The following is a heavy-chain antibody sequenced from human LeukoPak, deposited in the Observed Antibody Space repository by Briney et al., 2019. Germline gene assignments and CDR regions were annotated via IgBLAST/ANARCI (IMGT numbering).Heavy chain of an antibody. D-gene: IGHD3-3*01. V-gene: IGHV4-31*03. Sequence: SQTLSLTCTVSGGSISSGGYSWSWIRQHPGKGLEWIGYIYYSGSTYYNPSLKSRVTISVDTSKNQFSLKLSSVTAADTAVYYCARSGYFRIWVYGMDVWGQGTTVTVSS. CDR1: GGSISSGGYS. J-gene: IGHJ6*02. CDR3: ARSGYFRIWVYGMDV. CDR2: IYYSGST.